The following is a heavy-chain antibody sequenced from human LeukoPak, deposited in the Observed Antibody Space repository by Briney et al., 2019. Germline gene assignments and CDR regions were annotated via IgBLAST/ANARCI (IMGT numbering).Heavy chain of an antibody. CDR1: GGSISSYY. D-gene: IGHD3-10*01. Sequence: SETLSLTCTVSGGSISSYYWSWIRQPPGKGLEWIGYIYYSGSTNNNPSLKSRVTISVDTSKNQFSLKLSSVTAADTAVYYCARHLSFNYYGSGSHYYGMDVWGQGTTVTVSS. CDR3: ARHLSFNYYGSGSHYYGMDV. CDR2: IYYSGST. J-gene: IGHJ6*02. V-gene: IGHV4-59*08.